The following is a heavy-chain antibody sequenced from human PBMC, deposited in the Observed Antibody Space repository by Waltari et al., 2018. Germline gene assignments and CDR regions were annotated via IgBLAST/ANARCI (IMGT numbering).Heavy chain of an antibody. V-gene: IGHV4-34*01. CDR2: INHSGST. CDR3: ARGVRDARSGGYAYDY. CDR1: GGSFSGYY. Sequence: QVQLQQWGAGLLKPSETLSLTCAVYGGSFSGYYWSWIRQPPGKGLEWIGEINHSGSTNDNPSLKGRVTISVDTSKNQFSLELSSVTAADTAVYYCARGVRDARSGGYAYDYWGQGTLVTVSS. D-gene: IGHD5-12*01. J-gene: IGHJ4*02.